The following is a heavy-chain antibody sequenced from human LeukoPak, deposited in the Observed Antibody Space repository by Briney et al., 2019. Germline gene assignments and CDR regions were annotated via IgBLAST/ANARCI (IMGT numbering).Heavy chain of an antibody. V-gene: IGHV3-30*04. CDR2: ISYDGSNK. D-gene: IGHD6-6*01. CDR3: AREGLAARGAFDY. J-gene: IGHJ4*02. CDR1: GFTFSSYA. Sequence: GRSLRLSCAASGFTFSSYAMHWVRQAPGKGLEWVAVISYDGSNKYYADSVKGRFTISRDNSKNTLYLQMNSLRAEDTAVYYCAREGLAARGAFDYWGQGTLVTVSS.